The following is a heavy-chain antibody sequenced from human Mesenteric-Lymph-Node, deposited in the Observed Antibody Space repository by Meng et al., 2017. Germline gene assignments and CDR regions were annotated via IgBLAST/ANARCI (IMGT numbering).Heavy chain of an antibody. CDR1: GYTFTSYY. V-gene: IGHV1-46*01. Sequence: ASVKVSCKASGYTFTSYYIHWVQQAPGQGLEWMGIINPSGGSTNYAQKFQGRVTMTRDTSTSTVYMELSSLRSEDTAVYYCASARLSGWMAGLGYFDLWGRGTLVTVSS. J-gene: IGHJ2*01. CDR2: INPSGGST. CDR3: ASARLSGWMAGLGYFDL. D-gene: IGHD6-19*01.